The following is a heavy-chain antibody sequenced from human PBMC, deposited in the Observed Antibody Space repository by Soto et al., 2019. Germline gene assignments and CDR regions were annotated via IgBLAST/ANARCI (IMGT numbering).Heavy chain of an antibody. Sequence: PSETLSLTCAAYGGSFSGYFWSWIRQPPGKGLEWIGEINHTGGTSFNPSLESRVTISIDTSKKQFSLTLSSVTASDTAVYYCARSFGRYSFGYWGQGTVVTVSS. D-gene: IGHD5-18*01. J-gene: IGHJ4*02. V-gene: IGHV4-34*01. CDR3: ARSFGRYSFGY. CDR1: GGSFSGYF. CDR2: INHTGGT.